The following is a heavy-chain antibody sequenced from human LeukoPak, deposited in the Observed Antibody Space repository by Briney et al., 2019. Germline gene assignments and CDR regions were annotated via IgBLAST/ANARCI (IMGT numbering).Heavy chain of an antibody. Sequence: EGSLRLSCTVSGFTVSSNSMSWVRQAPGKGLEWVSFIYSDNTHYSDSVKGRFTISRDNSKNTLYIQMNSLRAEDTAVYYCARAKPKNMVRGLIMRRESRYYFDYWGQGTLVTVSS. D-gene: IGHD3-10*01. V-gene: IGHV3-53*01. CDR2: IYSDNT. CDR1: GFTVSSNS. CDR3: ARAKPKNMVRGLIMRRESRYYFDY. J-gene: IGHJ4*02.